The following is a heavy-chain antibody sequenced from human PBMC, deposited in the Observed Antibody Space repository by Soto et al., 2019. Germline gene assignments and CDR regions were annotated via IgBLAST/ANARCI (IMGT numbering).Heavy chain of an antibody. CDR1: GGSFSGYY. J-gene: IGHJ5*02. V-gene: IGHV4-34*01. Sequence: SETLSHTCAFYGGSFSGYYWSWIRQPPGKGLEWIGEISHSGSTNYNPSLKSRVTISVDTSKNQFSLKLSSVTAADTAVYYCARGADCSGGSCSQNWFDPWGQGTLVTVSS. CDR3: ARGADCSGGSCSQNWFDP. D-gene: IGHD2-15*01. CDR2: ISHSGST.